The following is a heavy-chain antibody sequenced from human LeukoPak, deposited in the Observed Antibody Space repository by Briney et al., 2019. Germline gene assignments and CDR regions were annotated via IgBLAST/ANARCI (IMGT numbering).Heavy chain of an antibody. J-gene: IGHJ4*02. CDR3: ARISQSSGGFYY. D-gene: IGHD2-15*01. V-gene: IGHV4-31*02. Sequence: PSETLSLTCTVSGGSISNSGGFYWSWIRQHPGDGLEWIGFISYRGSTYYNPSLKSRVSMSVDTSRSQFSLWLTSVTDEDTAVYYCARISQSSGGFYYWGQGTLVTVSS. CDR1: GGSISNSGGFY. CDR2: ISYRGST.